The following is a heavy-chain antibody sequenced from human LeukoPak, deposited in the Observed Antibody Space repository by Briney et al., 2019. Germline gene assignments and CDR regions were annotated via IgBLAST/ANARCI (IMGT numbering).Heavy chain of an antibody. J-gene: IGHJ6*02. D-gene: IGHD2-2*01. CDR3: ARDHYCSSTSCYGGPGYYYGMDV. CDR2: IRYDGINK. V-gene: IGHV3-33*01. CDR1: GFTFGSDG. Sequence: PGRSLRLSCAAAGFTFGSDGMHWVRQAPGNGLEWVAVIRYDGINKNYADSVKGRFTISRDNSKNTLYLQMNSLRAEDTAVYYCARDHYCSSTSCYGGPGYYYGMDVWGQGTTVTVSS.